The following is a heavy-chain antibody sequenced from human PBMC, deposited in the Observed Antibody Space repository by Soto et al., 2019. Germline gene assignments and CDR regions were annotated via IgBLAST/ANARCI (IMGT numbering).Heavy chain of an antibody. J-gene: IGHJ5*02. CDR1: GYTFTSYY. CDR3: ASPASGSYYVA. Sequence: QVQLVQSGAEVKKPGASVKVSCKASGYTFTSYYMHWVRQAPGQGLEWMGIINPSGGSTSYAQKFQGRVTMTRDKSTGTVYMELSSLRSEDTAVYYCASPASGSYYVAWGQGTLVTVSS. V-gene: IGHV1-46*01. CDR2: INPSGGST. D-gene: IGHD1-26*01.